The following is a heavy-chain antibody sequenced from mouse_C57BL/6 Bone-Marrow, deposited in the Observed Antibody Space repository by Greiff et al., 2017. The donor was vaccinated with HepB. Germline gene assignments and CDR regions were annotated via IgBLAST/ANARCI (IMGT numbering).Heavy chain of an antibody. CDR1: GYTFTDYN. Sequence: VQLQHSGPELVKPGASVKIPCKASGYTFTDYNMDWVKQSHGKSLEWIGDINPNNGGTIYNQKFKGKATLTVDKSSSTAYMELRSLTSEDTAVYYCARPTLGPYWYFDVWGTGTTVTVSS. J-gene: IGHJ1*03. CDR2: INPNNGGT. D-gene: IGHD4-1*01. V-gene: IGHV1-18*01. CDR3: ARPTLGPYWYFDV.